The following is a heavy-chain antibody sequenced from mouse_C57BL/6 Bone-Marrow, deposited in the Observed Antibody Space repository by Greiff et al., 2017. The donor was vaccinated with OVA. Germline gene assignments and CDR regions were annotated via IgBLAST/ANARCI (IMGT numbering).Heavy chain of an antibody. V-gene: IGHV1-55*01. CDR3: ARCNYYGSSNWYFDV. CDR1: GYTFTSYW. D-gene: IGHD1-1*01. J-gene: IGHJ1*03. CDR2: IYPGSGST. Sequence: QVQLQQPGAELVKPGASVKMSCKASGYTFTSYWITWVKQRPGQGLEWIGDIYPGSGSTTYNEKFKSKATLTVDTSSSTAYMQLSSLTSEDSAVYYCARCNYYGSSNWYFDVWGTGTTVTVSS.